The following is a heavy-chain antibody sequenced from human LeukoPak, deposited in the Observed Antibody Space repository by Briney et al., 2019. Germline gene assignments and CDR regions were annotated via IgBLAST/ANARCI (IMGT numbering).Heavy chain of an antibody. D-gene: IGHD2-2*01. CDR3: ARVRSIVVVPAASEVGFDY. CDR1: GGTFSSYA. V-gene: IGHV1-69*04. J-gene: IGHJ4*02. CDR2: IIPIFGIA. Sequence: AASVKVSCKASGGTFSSYAISWVRQAPGHGLEWMGRIIPIFGIANYAQKFQGRVTITADKSTSTAYMELSSLRSEDTAVYYCARVRSIVVVPAASEVGFDYWGQGTLVTVSS.